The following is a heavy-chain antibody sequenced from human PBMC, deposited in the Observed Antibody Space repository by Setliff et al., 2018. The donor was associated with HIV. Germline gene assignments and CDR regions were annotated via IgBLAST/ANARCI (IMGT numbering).Heavy chain of an antibody. J-gene: IGHJ6*03. CDR2: INTNTGNP. Sequence: AASVKVSCKASGYTFTSYAMNWVRQAPGQGLEWMGWINTNTGNPTYAQGFTGRFVFSLDTSVSTAYLQISSLKAEDTAVYYCARGPPLQRYYYYMDVWGKGTTVTVSS. CDR1: GYTFTSYA. CDR3: ARGPPLQRYYYYMDV. V-gene: IGHV7-4-1*02.